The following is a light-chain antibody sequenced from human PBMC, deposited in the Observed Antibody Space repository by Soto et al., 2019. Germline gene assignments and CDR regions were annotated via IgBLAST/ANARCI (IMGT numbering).Light chain of an antibody. Sequence: QSALTQPPSVSGSPGQSVTISCTGTSSDVGSYNRVSWYQQPPGTAPKLMIYEVSNRPSRVPDRFSGSKSGNTASLTISGLQAEDEADYYCSSYTSSSTLYVFGAGTKVTVL. CDR3: SSYTSSSTLYV. J-gene: IGLJ1*01. V-gene: IGLV2-18*02. CDR2: EVS. CDR1: SSDVGSYNR.